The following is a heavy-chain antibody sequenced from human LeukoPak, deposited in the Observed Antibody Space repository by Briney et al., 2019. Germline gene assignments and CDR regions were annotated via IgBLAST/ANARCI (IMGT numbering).Heavy chain of an antibody. CDR1: GFTFSSYA. Sequence: GVSLRLSCAASGFTFSSYAMHWVRQAPGKGLEYVSAISSNGGSTYYANSVKGRFTISSDNSKNTLYLQMGSLRAEDMAVYYCARGRIMITFGGQGTLVTVSS. D-gene: IGHD3-16*01. J-gene: IGHJ4*02. CDR2: ISSNGGST. CDR3: ARGRIMITF. V-gene: IGHV3-64*01.